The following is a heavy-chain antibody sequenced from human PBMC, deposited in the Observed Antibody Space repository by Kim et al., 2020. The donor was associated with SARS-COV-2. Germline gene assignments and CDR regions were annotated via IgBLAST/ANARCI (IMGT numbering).Heavy chain of an antibody. CDR3: AREEELSMIGVNWFDP. CDR2: INPSGGST. CDR1: GYTFTSYY. Sequence: ASVKVSCKASGYTFTSYYMHWVRQAPGQGLEWMGIINPSGGSTSYAQKFQGRVTMTRDTSTSTVYMELSSLRSEDTAVYYCAREEELSMIGVNWFDPWGQGTLVTVSS. J-gene: IGHJ5*02. D-gene: IGHD3-22*01. V-gene: IGHV1-46*01.